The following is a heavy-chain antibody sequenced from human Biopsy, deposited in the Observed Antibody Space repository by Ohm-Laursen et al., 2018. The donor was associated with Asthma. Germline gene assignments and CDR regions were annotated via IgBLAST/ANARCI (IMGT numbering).Heavy chain of an antibody. Sequence: GTLSLTCTVSGGSVSTGSYYWSWIRQPPGKGLEWLGYIYYTGSDNYNPSLKSRVTISVDTSKNHFSLRLNSVTAADTAVFYCARGPNYHGSGRAPIGRDVWGQGTTVTVS. CDR1: GGSVSTGSYY. CDR3: ARGPNYHGSGRAPIGRDV. J-gene: IGHJ6*02. V-gene: IGHV4-61*01. CDR2: IYYTGSD. D-gene: IGHD3-10*01.